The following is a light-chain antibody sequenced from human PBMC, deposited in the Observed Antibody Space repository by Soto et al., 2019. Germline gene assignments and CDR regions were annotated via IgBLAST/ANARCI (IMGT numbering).Light chain of an antibody. V-gene: IGLV2-14*03. Sequence: QSVLTQPASVSGSPGQSITISCTGSSSDVGHYDYVSWYQHHPGKAPKLIIYDVLNRPSGVSNRISGSKSANTASLTISGLQAEDEADYYSSSYSDSSTLFGGGTKLTLL. CDR3: SSYSDSSTL. CDR2: DVL. CDR1: SSDVGHYDY. J-gene: IGLJ2*01.